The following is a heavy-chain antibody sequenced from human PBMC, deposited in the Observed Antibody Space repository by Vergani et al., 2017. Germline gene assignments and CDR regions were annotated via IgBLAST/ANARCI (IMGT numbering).Heavy chain of an antibody. D-gene: IGHD3-10*01. J-gene: IGHJ4*02. CDR3: ARGALWGITMVRGVIITPYFDY. Sequence: QVHLQESGPGLVKPSQTLSLTCSVSGGFIRTGSYYWSWIRQPAGKGLEWIGRVYTTGSTNYNPSLKSRVTISVDTSKNQFSLKLSSVTAADTAVYYCARGALWGITMVRGVIITPYFDYWGQGTLVTVSS. CDR2: VYTTGST. V-gene: IGHV4-61*02. CDR1: GGFIRTGSYY.